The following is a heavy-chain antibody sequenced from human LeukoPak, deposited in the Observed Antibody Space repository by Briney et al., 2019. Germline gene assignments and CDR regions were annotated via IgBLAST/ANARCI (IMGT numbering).Heavy chain of an antibody. CDR2: LSSDGTTT. Sequence: PGGSLRLSCAASGFTFSTYWMHWVRQAPGKGQVWVARLSSDGTTTTYAESVKGRFIISRDNVRNTLYLQMHSLRVEDTAVYYCARVRYGDYTGWGQGTLVTVFS. CDR1: GFTFSTYW. D-gene: IGHD3-3*01. V-gene: IGHV3-74*01. CDR3: ARVRYGDYTG. J-gene: IGHJ4*02.